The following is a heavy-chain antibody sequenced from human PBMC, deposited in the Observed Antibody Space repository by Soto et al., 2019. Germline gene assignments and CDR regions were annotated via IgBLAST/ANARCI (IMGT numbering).Heavy chain of an antibody. J-gene: IGHJ5*02. D-gene: IGHD1-1*01. CDR2: IIPIFVTP. V-gene: IGHV1-69*06. CDR3: ARDPRPHFGNWATDVWFDT. Sequence: QVQLVQSGAEVKKPGSSVKVSCKASGGSFTSYAFGWVRQAPGQGLEWVGGIIPIFVTPTYAQKFQGRVTIAADRSPSTAYLDLSGLTSEDTAVYLCARDPRPHFGNWATDVWFDTWGQGTLVIVSS. CDR1: GGSFTSYA.